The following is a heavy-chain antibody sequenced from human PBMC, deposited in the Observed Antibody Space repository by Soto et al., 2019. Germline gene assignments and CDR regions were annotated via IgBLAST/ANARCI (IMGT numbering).Heavy chain of an antibody. CDR1: GYTLSEVS. V-gene: IGHV1-24*01. CDR2: FDPENDET. D-gene: IGHD2-2*01. Sequence: ASVKVSCKVSGYTLSEVSIHWVRQTPGKGLEWMGGFDPENDETSYAQKFQGRVTLTEDTSTDTAYLELSSLRSEDTAIYYCAIAAYCSGATCYSGYNWFDPWGQGTLVTVSS. J-gene: IGHJ5*02. CDR3: AIAAYCSGATCYSGYNWFDP.